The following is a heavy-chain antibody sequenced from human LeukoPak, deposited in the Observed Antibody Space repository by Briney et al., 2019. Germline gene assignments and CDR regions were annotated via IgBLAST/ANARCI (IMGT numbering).Heavy chain of an antibody. CDR3: ARDHFWSGYYKQDYYYYYMDV. Sequence: SETLSLTCAVYGGSFSSYYWSWIRQPPGKGLEWIGYIYYSGSTNYNPSLKSRVTISVDTSKNQFSLKLSSVTAADTAVYYCARDHFWSGYYKQDYYYYYMDVWGKGTTVTVSS. V-gene: IGHV4-59*01. D-gene: IGHD3-3*02. J-gene: IGHJ6*03. CDR1: GGSFSSYY. CDR2: IYYSGST.